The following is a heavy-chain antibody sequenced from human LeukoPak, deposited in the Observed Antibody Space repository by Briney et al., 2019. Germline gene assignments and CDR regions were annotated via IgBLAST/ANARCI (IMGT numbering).Heavy chain of an antibody. D-gene: IGHD3-10*01. Sequence: SETLSLTCAVYGGSYSGYYWSWIRQPPGKGLEWIGEINHSGSTNYNPSLKSRVTISVDTSKNQFSLKLSSVTAADTAVYYCARGRYYSSGSYYKREAYFDYWGQGTLVTVSS. CDR3: ARGRYYSSGSYYKREAYFDY. J-gene: IGHJ4*02. V-gene: IGHV4-34*01. CDR1: GGSYSGYY. CDR2: INHSGST.